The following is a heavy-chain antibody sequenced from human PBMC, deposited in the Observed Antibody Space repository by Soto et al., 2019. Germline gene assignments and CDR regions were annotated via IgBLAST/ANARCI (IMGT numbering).Heavy chain of an antibody. CDR3: ATYMPVVLYYCMDV. J-gene: IGHJ6*02. Sequence: EVQLLESGGGLVQPGGSLRLSCAASGFTFSSYAMKWVRQAPGKGLEWVSLIGESGTPTYYADSVKGRFTISRDDSEKTLVREMDRLRAEDTAVYYCATYMPVVLYYCMDVWRQATTVTVSS. V-gene: IGHV3-23*01. CDR1: GFTFSSYA. CDR2: IGESGTPT. D-gene: IGHD3-10*01.